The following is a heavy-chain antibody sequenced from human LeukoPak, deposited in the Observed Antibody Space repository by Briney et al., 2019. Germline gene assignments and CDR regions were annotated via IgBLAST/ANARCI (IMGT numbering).Heavy chain of an antibody. D-gene: IGHD2-15*01. J-gene: IGHJ6*03. CDR2: MNPNSGDT. Sequence: ASVKVSCKASGYTFTSYGISWVRQAPGQGLEWMGWMNPNSGDTGYAQKFQGRVTMTRNTSISTAYMDLSSLRSEDTAVYYCARGLRYCSGGRCYFSPPYYYYMDVWGKGTTVAISS. CDR1: GYTFTSYG. V-gene: IGHV1-8*02. CDR3: ARGLRYCSGGRCYFSPPYYYYMDV.